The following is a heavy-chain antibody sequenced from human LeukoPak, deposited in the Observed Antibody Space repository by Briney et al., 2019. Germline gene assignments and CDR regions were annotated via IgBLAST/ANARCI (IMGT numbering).Heavy chain of an antibody. J-gene: IGHJ3*02. CDR3: ARDRDDGGYDAFDI. CDR1: GFTFSNFA. CDR2: ISTSSNYI. Sequence: GGSLRLPCAASGFTFSNFALSWVRQAPGKGLEWVSSISTSSNYIYSADSLKGRFTISRDNAKNSLYLQMNSLRAEDTAVYYCARDRDDGGYDAFDIWGQGTMVTVSS. V-gene: IGHV3-21*01. D-gene: IGHD1-1*01.